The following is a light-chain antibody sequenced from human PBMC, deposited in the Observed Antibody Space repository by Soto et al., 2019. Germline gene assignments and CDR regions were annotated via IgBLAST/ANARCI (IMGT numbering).Light chain of an antibody. CDR1: KSVSTN. CDR3: QHYNNWPPYT. V-gene: IGKV3-15*01. Sequence: EIVMTQSPATLSVSPGERATLSCRASKSVSTNLAWYQQKPGQTPRLLIYGASTRATGIPARFSGSGSGTEFTLTISSLQSEDFAVYYCQHYNNWPPYTFGQGTKLDFK. CDR2: GAS. J-gene: IGKJ2*01.